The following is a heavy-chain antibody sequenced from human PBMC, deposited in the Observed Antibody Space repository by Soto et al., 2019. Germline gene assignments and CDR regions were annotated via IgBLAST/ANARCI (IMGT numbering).Heavy chain of an antibody. Sequence: EVLLVESGGTLVQPGGSLRLSCAASGFDASVNYMTWVSQAPGKGLEWVSAINAASSTFYADSVKGRFTISRDTSKNDLYLQMDSLRVEDTAMYYCVRENYYYGMDVWGQGTAVTVSS. CDR3: VRENYYYGMDV. V-gene: IGHV3-66*01. J-gene: IGHJ6*02. CDR2: INAASST. CDR1: GFDASVNY.